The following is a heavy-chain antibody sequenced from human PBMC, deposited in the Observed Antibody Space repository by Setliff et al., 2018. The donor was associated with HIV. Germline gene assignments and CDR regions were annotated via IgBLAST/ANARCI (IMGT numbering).Heavy chain of an antibody. V-gene: IGHV1-2*02. CDR3: AGGKGNSGTYRFLFGSPNEIDAFEI. CDR2: INPNSGGT. CDR1: GYILSAYY. J-gene: IGHJ3*02. Sequence: GASVKVSCKAPGYILSAYYMHWVRQAPGQGLEWMGWINPNSGGTNYAQKFQGRVTLTRDTSISTDYMELSRLTSDDTAVYYCAGGKGNSGTYRFLFGSPNEIDAFEIWGRGTMVTVSS. D-gene: IGHD3-10*01.